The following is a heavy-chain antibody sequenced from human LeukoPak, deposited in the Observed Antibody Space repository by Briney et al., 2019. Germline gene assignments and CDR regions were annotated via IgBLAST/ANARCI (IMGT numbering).Heavy chain of an antibody. Sequence: GGSLRLSCAAFGFTFSSYSMNWVRQAPGKGLEWVSYISSSSSTIYYADSVKGRFTISRDNAKNSLYLQMNSLRAEDTAVYYCARVNRGVITSYYYYYGMDVWGQGTTVTVSS. CDR1: GFTFSSYS. CDR3: ARVNRGVITSYYYYYGMDV. D-gene: IGHD3-10*01. V-gene: IGHV3-48*01. J-gene: IGHJ6*02. CDR2: ISSSSSTI.